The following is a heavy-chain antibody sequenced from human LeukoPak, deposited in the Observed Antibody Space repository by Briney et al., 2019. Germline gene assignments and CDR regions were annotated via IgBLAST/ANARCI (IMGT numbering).Heavy chain of an antibody. V-gene: IGHV3-21*01. CDR1: GFTFSSYI. Sequence: AGGSLRLSCAASGFTFSSYIMNWVRQAPGKGLEWVSSISSSSSYIYYADSVKGRFTISRDNAKNSLYLQMNSLRAEDTAVYYCAREIVPAAMGNWFDPWGQGTLVTVSS. CDR3: AREIVPAAMGNWFDP. CDR2: ISSSSSYI. J-gene: IGHJ5*02. D-gene: IGHD2-2*01.